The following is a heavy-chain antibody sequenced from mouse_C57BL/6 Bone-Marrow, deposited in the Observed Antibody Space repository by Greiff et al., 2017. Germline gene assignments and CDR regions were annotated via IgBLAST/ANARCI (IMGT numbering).Heavy chain of an antibody. CDR1: GYSFTSYY. CDR2: IYPGSGNT. Sequence: VKVVESGPELVKPGASVKISCKASGYSFTSYYIHWVKQRPGQGLEWIGWIYPGSGNTKYNEKFKGKATLTADTSSSTAYMQLSSLTSEDSAVYYCARPYYDYDGPRWGQGTLVTVSA. J-gene: IGHJ3*02. D-gene: IGHD2-4*01. V-gene: IGHV1-66*01. CDR3: ARPYYDYDGPR.